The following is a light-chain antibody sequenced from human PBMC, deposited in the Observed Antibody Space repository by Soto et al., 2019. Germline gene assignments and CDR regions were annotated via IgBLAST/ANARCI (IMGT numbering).Light chain of an antibody. CDR2: DAS. CDR3: QQRNVGPPVT. J-gene: IGKJ5*01. Sequence: EIVLTQSPATLSLSPGERATLSCRASQSVSSYLAWYQQKPGQAPRPLIYDASNRATGIPARFSGSGSGTDFTLTISSLEPEDSAVYYCQQRNVGPPVTFGQGTRLEIK. CDR1: QSVSSY. V-gene: IGKV3-11*01.